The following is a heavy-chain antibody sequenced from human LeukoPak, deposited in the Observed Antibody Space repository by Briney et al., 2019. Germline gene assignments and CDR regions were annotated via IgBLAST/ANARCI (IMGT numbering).Heavy chain of an antibody. Sequence: ASVKVSCKASGYTFTSYYMHWVRQAPGQGLEWMGIINPSGGSTSYAQKFQGRVTMTRDMSTSTGYMELSSLRSEDTAVYFCARDRAPCWSEKSNWFDPWGQGTLVTVSS. D-gene: IGHD3-3*01. CDR1: GYTFTSYY. CDR2: INPSGGST. V-gene: IGHV1-46*01. J-gene: IGHJ5*02. CDR3: ARDRAPCWSEKSNWFDP.